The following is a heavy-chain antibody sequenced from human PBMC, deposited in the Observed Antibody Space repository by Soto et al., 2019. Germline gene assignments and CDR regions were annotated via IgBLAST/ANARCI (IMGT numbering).Heavy chain of an antibody. Sequence: ASVKASCKASGYTFTSYGISWVRQAPGQGLEWMGWISAYNGNTNYAQKLQGRVTMTTDTSTSTAYMELRSLRSDDTAVYYCAREGYCSGGSCPRAWFDPWGQGTLVTVSS. V-gene: IGHV1-18*01. CDR2: ISAYNGNT. J-gene: IGHJ5*02. D-gene: IGHD2-15*01. CDR3: AREGYCSGGSCPRAWFDP. CDR1: GYTFTSYG.